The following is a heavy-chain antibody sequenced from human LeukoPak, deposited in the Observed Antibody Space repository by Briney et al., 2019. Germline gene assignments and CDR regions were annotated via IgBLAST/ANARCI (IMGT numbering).Heavy chain of an antibody. CDR1: GGSFSAYY. V-gene: IGHV4-34*01. J-gene: IGHJ5*02. CDR3: ARVYHSGSYNWFDP. D-gene: IGHD3-10*01. Sequence: SETLSLTCAVYGGSFSAYYWNWIRQPPGKGLEWIGQINQSGSTNYNPSPKSRVIISVDTSKNQFSLKLSSVTAADTAVYYCARVYHSGSYNWFDPWGQGTLVTVSS. CDR2: INQSGST.